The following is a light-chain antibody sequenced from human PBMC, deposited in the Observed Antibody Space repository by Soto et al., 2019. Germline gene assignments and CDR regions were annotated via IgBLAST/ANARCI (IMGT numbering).Light chain of an antibody. J-gene: IGKJ4*01. CDR2: GAS. V-gene: IGKV3-20*01. CDR3: QQYARSPLT. CDR1: QSVSSSY. Sequence: EIVLTQSPGTLSLSPGERATLSCRASQSVSSSYLAWYQQKPGQAPRLLIYGASSRATGIPDRFSGSGSGTDFTLTISILEPEDVAVYYCQQYARSPLTFGGGTKVEIK.